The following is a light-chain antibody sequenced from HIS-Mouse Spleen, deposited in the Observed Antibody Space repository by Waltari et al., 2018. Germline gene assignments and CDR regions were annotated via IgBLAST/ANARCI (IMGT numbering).Light chain of an antibody. Sequence: QSVLTQPPSASGTPGQRVTISCSGSSSNIGSNYVYWYQQLPGTAPKLLIYRNNRRPSGVPDRFAGSKSGTSASLAISGLRSEDEADYYCAAWDDSLSGHVVFGGGTNLTVL. J-gene: IGLJ2*01. CDR2: RNN. CDR1: SSNIGSNY. CDR3: AAWDDSLSGHVV. V-gene: IGLV1-47*01.